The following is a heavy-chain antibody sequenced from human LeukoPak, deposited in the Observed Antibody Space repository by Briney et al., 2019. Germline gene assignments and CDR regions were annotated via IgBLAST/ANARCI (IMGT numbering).Heavy chain of an antibody. CDR1: GFTFYSSG. CDR3: AKDSGMLRG. V-gene: IGHV3-30*02. D-gene: IGHD3-10*01. Sequence: GGSLRLYCAAYGFTFYSSGINWVRQAPGKGLEWVAHIWYDGSKKSHADFVKGRFTIARDNSKNTLYLQMSGLTTNDTAVYYCAKDSGMLRGWGQGTLVTVSS. CDR2: IWYDGSKK. J-gene: IGHJ4*02.